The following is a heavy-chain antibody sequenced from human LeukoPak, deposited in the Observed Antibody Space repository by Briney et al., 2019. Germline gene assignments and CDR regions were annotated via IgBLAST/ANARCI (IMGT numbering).Heavy chain of an antibody. Sequence: QSGGSLRLSCAASGFTFTRYWMHWVRQVPGKGLVWVSRINIDGTTTNYADSVKGRFTVSRDNAKNTLFLQLSSLRVEDTAVYSCARDSYEVGATFDYWGQGTLVTVSS. CDR2: INIDGTTT. J-gene: IGHJ4*02. CDR3: ARDSYEVGATFDY. CDR1: GFTFTRYW. D-gene: IGHD1-26*01. V-gene: IGHV3-74*01.